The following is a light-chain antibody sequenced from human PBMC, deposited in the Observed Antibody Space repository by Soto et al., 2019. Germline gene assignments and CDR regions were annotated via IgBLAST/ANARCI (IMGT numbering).Light chain of an antibody. CDR3: QQRYRSPLN. J-gene: IGKJ3*01. Sequence: DIQMTQSPLSLSASVGESVTITCRASQNISPFLNWYQQKPGKPPRLLIFGTSNLQSGVPSRFRVSRYEKDFSITIRGLNPDGLSTYIYQQRYRSPLNFGPGTRVA. CDR2: GTS. V-gene: IGKV1-39*01. CDR1: QNISPF.